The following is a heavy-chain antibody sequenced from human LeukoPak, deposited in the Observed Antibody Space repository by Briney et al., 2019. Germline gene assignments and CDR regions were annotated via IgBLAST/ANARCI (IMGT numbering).Heavy chain of an antibody. CDR1: GFTFSDFY. Sequence: GGSLRLSCAASGFTFSDFYMTWIRQAPGKGLEWVSYISYIGNTIYYADSVKGRFTIPRDNAKNSLYLQMNSLRAEDTAVYYCARTYGGYSDYWGQGTLVTVSS. D-gene: IGHD4-23*01. CDR2: ISYIGNTI. CDR3: ARTYGGYSDY. J-gene: IGHJ4*02. V-gene: IGHV3-11*01.